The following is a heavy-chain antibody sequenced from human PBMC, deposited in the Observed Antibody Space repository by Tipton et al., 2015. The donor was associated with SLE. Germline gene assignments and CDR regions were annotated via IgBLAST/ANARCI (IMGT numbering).Heavy chain of an antibody. CDR2: IYYSGST. CDR1: GGSISSSSYY. J-gene: IGHJ4*02. D-gene: IGHD3-22*01. V-gene: IGHV4-39*07. CDR3: ARRSPSDYYDSSGYSYFDY. Sequence: LRLSCTVSGGSISSSSYYWGWIRQPPGKGLEWIGSIYYSGSTYSNPSLKSRVTISVDTSKNQFSLKLSSVTAADTAVYYCARRSPSDYYDSSGYSYFDYWGQGTLVTVSS.